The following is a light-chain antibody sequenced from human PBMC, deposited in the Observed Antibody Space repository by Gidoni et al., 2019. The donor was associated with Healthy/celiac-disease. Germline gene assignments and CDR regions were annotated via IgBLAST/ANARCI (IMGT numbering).Light chain of an antibody. J-gene: IGKJ1*01. CDR3: QQYNSYWT. CDR1: QSISSW. Sequence: DIQMTQSPSTLSASVGDRVTITFRASQSISSWLAWYQQKPGKAPKLLIYKASSLESGVPSRFSGSGSGTEFTLTISSLQPDDFATYYCQQYNSYWTFGQXTKVEIK. V-gene: IGKV1-5*03. CDR2: KAS.